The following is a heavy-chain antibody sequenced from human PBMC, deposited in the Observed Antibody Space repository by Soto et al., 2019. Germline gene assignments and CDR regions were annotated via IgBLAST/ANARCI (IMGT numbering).Heavy chain of an antibody. V-gene: IGHV1-2*02. J-gene: IGHJ4*02. CDR2: IGPETGAT. Sequence: ASVKVSCKASGYTFTGHYIHWVRQAPEQGPEWMGEIGPETGATRYAQKFQGRVTMTRDMSITTVYMELNNLSPDDTAVYYCGRGRSGQIVVFYWGQRTPVTGLL. CDR3: GRGRSGQIVVFY. CDR1: GYTFTGHY. D-gene: IGHD1-26*01.